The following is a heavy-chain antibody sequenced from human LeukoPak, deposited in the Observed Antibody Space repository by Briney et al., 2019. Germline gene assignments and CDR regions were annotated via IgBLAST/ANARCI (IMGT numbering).Heavy chain of an antibody. CDR3: ARDHEHIVVVTAIPGDYGMDV. CDR2: ISYDGSNK. CDR1: GFTFSSYA. J-gene: IGHJ6*04. V-gene: IGHV3-30*04. Sequence: GGSLRLSCAASGFTFSSYAMHWVRQAPGKGLEWVAVISYDGSNKYYADSVKGRFTISRDNSKNTLYLQMNSLRAEDTAVYYCARDHEHIVVVTAIPGDYGMDVWGKGTTVTVPS. D-gene: IGHD2-21*02.